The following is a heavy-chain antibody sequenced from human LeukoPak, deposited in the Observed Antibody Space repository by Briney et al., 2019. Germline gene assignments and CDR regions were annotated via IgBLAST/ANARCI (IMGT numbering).Heavy chain of an antibody. CDR3: ASLACSGGSCYSYTDY. Sequence: GGSLRLSCAASGVTFSSYWMHWGRQAPGKGLGWVSLINTYGGTTTYADSVKGRFTVSRDKAKKTLYLQMTILRAVDTAVCYFASLACSGGSCYSYTDYWGQGTLVTVSS. CDR2: INTYGGTT. V-gene: IGHV3-74*01. J-gene: IGHJ4*02. CDR1: GVTFSSYW. D-gene: IGHD2-15*01.